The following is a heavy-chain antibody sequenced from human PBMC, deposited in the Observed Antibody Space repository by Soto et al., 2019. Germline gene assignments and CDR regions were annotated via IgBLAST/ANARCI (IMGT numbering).Heavy chain of an antibody. CDR2: ISHIGST. V-gene: IGHV4-4*02. CDR1: GGSVSTSNW. Sequence: QVQLQESGPGLVKPSGTLSLTCAVSGGSVSTSNWWTWVRQPPGKGLEWIGEISHIGSTNYNPSLRSRVNISVDRSKNQVFLNLDSVTAADTAVYYCATRYDFSGYVWGRGTLVTVSS. J-gene: IGHJ2*01. CDR3: ATRYDFSGYV. D-gene: IGHD3-22*01.